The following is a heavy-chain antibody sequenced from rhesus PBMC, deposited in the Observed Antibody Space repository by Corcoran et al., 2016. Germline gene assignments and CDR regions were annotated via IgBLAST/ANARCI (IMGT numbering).Heavy chain of an antibody. J-gene: IGHJ4*01. CDR3: TTVDY. V-gene: IGHV3-10*01. CDR2: INPNGGTT. CDR1: GFTFSDDY. Sequence: EVQLVESGGGLVQPGGSLRLSCAASGFTFSDDYMEWVRQAPGKGLEWVGQINPNGGTTFLMDYVKGRFTISRDNAKNTLYLQINSLKIEDTAVYYCTTVDYWGQGVLVTVSS.